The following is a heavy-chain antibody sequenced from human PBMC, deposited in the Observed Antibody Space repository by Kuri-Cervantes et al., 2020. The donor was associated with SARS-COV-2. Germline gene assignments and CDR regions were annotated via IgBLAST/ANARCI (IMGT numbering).Heavy chain of an antibody. CDR1: GFTFDDYG. J-gene: IGHJ4*02. CDR2: ISGSGGST. D-gene: IGHD6-19*01. CDR3: AKSIAVAGENFDY. Sequence: GESLKISCAASGFTFDDYGMSWVRQAPGKELEWFSAISGSGGSTYYADSVKGRFTISRDNSKNTLYLQMNSLRAEDTAVYYCAKSIAVAGENFDYWGQGTLVTVSS. V-gene: IGHV3-23*01.